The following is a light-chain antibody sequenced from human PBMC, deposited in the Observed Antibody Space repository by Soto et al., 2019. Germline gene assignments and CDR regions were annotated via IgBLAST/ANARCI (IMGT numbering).Light chain of an antibody. CDR1: SSDVGGYDY. V-gene: IGLV2-14*01. J-gene: IGLJ2*01. Sequence: QSVLTQPASVSGSPGQSITISCTGTSSDVGGYDYVSWYQHHPGKVPKLIIYEVSKRPSGVSHRFSGSKSGNTASLTISGLQAEDEADYYCSSYTGSSALVFGGGTKL. CDR2: EVS. CDR3: SSYTGSSALV.